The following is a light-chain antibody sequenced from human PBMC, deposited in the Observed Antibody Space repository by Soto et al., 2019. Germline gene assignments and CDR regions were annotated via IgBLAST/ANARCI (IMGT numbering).Light chain of an antibody. Sequence: EIVLTQSPATLSVSPGERATLSCRASQSVSSNLARYQQKPGQAPRLLIYGASTRATGIPSRFSGSGSGTDFTLTISRLEPEDFAVYYCQQYGSSPVTFGPGTKMDIK. CDR3: QQYGSSPVT. V-gene: IGKV3-20*01. CDR1: QSVSSN. J-gene: IGKJ3*01. CDR2: GAS.